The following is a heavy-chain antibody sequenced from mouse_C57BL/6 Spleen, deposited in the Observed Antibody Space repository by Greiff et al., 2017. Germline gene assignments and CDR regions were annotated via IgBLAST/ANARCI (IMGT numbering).Heavy chain of an antibody. CDR3: ASDYYGSSYPFDY. J-gene: IGHJ2*01. CDR1: GYAFSSSW. D-gene: IGHD1-1*01. Sequence: VQLQQSGPELVKPGASVKISCKASGYAFSSSWMNWVKQRPGKGLEWIGRIYPGDGDTNYNGKFKGKATLTADKSSSTAYMQLSSLTSEDSAVYFCASDYYGSSYPFDYWGQGTTLTVSS. V-gene: IGHV1-82*01. CDR2: IYPGDGDT.